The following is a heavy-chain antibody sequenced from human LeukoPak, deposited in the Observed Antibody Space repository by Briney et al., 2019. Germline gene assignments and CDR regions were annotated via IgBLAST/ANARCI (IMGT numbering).Heavy chain of an antibody. D-gene: IGHD1-14*01. CDR2: IYYSGST. Sequence: SETLSLTCTVSGGSISSYYWSWIRQPPGKGLEWIGYIYYSGSTNYNPSLKSRVTISVDTSKNQFSLKLSSVTAADTAVYYCARVPITLGWFDPWGQGTLVTVSS. V-gene: IGHV4-59*01. J-gene: IGHJ5*02. CDR3: ARVPITLGWFDP. CDR1: GGSISSYY.